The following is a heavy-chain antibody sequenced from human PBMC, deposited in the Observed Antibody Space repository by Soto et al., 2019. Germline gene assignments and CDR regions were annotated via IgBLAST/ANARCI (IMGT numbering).Heavy chain of an antibody. Sequence: ASVKVSCKASGYTFTSYDINWVRQATGQGLEWMGWMNPNSGNTGYAQKFQDRVTMTRNTSISTAHMELSSLRSEDTAVYYCARGVPGKAQQLPTDYWGQGTLVTVSS. J-gene: IGHJ4*02. CDR3: ARGVPGKAQQLPTDY. D-gene: IGHD6-13*01. V-gene: IGHV1-8*01. CDR2: MNPNSGNT. CDR1: GYTFTSYD.